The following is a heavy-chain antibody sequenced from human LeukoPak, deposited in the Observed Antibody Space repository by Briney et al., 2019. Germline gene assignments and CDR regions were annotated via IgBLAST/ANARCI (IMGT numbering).Heavy chain of an antibody. J-gene: IGHJ4*02. CDR3: ASLPPRGYSYGRDY. Sequence: SETLSLTCAVYGGSFSGYYWSWIRQPPGKGLEWIGEINHSGSTNYNPSLKSRVTISVDTSKNQFSLKLSSVTAADTAVYYCASLPPRGYSYGRDYWGQGTLATVSS. CDR1: GGSFSGYY. D-gene: IGHD5-18*01. CDR2: INHSGST. V-gene: IGHV4-34*01.